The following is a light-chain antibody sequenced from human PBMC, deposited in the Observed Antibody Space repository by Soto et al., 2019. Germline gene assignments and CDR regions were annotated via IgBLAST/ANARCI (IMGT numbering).Light chain of an antibody. J-gene: IGLJ1*01. Sequence: QSVLTQPPSTSGTPGQRVTISCSGSTSNIGSNTVSWYQQLPGTAPKLPIYGHNQRPSGVPDRFSGSKSGSSASLAISGLQSEDEADYYCGVWDDRLISYIFGAGTKVTVL. CDR1: TSNIGSNT. V-gene: IGLV1-44*01. CDR3: GVWDDRLISYI. CDR2: GHN.